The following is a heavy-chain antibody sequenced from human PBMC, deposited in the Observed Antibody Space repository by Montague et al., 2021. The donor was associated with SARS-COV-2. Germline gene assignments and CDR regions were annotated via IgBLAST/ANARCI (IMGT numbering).Heavy chain of an antibody. CDR2: IYYNDST. V-gene: IGHV4-59*01. CDR1: GGSIRSYN. J-gene: IGHJ6*02. CDR3: ARGSGEGCSITSCQYWGYYGMDV. Sequence: SETLSLTCTVSGGSIRSYNWSWNRHTPVTGLKRMWYIYYNDSTNYNPSLKIRGTISVDTSKNQFSLKLSSVTAADTAVYYCARGSGEGCSITSCQYWGYYGMDVWGQGTTVTVSS. D-gene: IGHD2-2*01.